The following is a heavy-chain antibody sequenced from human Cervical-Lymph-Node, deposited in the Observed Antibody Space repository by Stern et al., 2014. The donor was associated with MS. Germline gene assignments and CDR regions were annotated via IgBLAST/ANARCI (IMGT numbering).Heavy chain of an antibody. J-gene: IGHJ3*01. Sequence: QVQLVESGGEVKKPGASVTVSCRTSGYTFIDYSIHWVRQAPGQGLEWMAISKLSDGATTYAQKFQGRVTMTRDTSTNTAYMQLGSLTSEDTAVFFCAREGADNDAFDVWGQGTMVTVSS. CDR2: SKLSDGAT. V-gene: IGHV1-46*03. CDR1: GYTFIDYS. D-gene: IGHD1-26*01. CDR3: AREGADNDAFDV.